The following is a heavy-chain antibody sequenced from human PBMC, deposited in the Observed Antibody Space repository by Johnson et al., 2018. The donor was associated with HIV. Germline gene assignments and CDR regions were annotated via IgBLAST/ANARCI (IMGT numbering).Heavy chain of an antibody. J-gene: IGHJ3*02. CDR3: ASEGLAGNAFDI. CDR2: ISSSGASI. V-gene: IGHV3-48*04. Sequence: VQLVESGGGLVQPGGSLRLSCAASGFTFSSYWMNWIRQAPGKGLEWVSYISSSGASIYYADSVKGRFTISRDNAKNSLYLQMNSLRAEDTAVYYCASEGLAGNAFDIWGQGTMVTVSS. CDR1: GFTFSSYW. D-gene: IGHD6-19*01.